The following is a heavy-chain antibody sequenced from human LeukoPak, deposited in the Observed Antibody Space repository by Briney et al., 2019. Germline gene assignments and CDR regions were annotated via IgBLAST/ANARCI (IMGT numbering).Heavy chain of an antibody. V-gene: IGHV4-34*01. J-gene: IGHJ4*02. CDR2: INHSGST. CDR3: ARGYDSSGNFDY. Sequence: PSETLSLTCAVYGGSFSGYYWSWIRQPPGKGLEWIGEINHSGSTNYNPSLKGRVTISVDTSKNQFSLKLSSVTAADTAVYYCARGYDSSGNFDYWGQGTLVTVSS. D-gene: IGHD3-22*01. CDR1: GGSFSGYY.